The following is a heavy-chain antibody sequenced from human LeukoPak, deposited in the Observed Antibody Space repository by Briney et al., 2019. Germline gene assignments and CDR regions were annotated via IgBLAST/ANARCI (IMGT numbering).Heavy chain of an antibody. J-gene: IGHJ4*02. V-gene: IGHV3-30*18. D-gene: IGHD3-22*01. CDR3: AKGYDSSGYYLTVDY. Sequence: SGGSLRLSCAASGFTFSSYGMHWVRQAPGKGLEWVAVISYDGSNKYYADSVKGRFTISRDNSKNTLYLQMNSLRAEDTAVYYCAKGYDSSGYYLTVDYWGQGTLVTVSS. CDR2: ISYDGSNK. CDR1: GFTFSSYG.